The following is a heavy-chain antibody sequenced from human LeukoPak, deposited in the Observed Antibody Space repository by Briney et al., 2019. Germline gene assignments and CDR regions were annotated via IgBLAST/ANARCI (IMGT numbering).Heavy chain of an antibody. CDR2: ISSSGSTI. D-gene: IGHD5-18*01. J-gene: IGHJ6*03. CDR3: ARQGLPYYYYYMDV. CDR1: GFTFSDYY. V-gene: IGHV3-11*04. Sequence: GGSLRLSCAASGFTFSDYYMSWIRQAPGKGLEWLSYISSSGSTIYYADSVKGRFTISRDNAKNSLYLQMNSLRAEDTAVYYCARQGLPYYYYYMDVWGKGTTVTASS.